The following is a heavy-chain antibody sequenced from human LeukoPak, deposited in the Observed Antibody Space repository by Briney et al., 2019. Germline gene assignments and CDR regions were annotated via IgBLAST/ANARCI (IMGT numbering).Heavy chain of an antibody. CDR3: ARRRGDYGEGELDY. D-gene: IGHD4-17*01. Sequence: PGGSLRLSRAASGFTVSSKHMRWVRQAPGKGLECVSLFKNDGTPSYADSVKDRFFISGDNSRNTVYLQMNGLRAEDTAVYYCARRRGDYGEGELDYWGQGTLVTVSS. J-gene: IGHJ4*02. CDR2: FKNDGTP. V-gene: IGHV3-66*01. CDR1: GFTVSSKH.